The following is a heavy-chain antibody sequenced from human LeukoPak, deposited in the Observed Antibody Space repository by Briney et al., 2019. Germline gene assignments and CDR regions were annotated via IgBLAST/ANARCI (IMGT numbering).Heavy chain of an antibody. V-gene: IGHV3-48*04. CDR1: GFTFSSHG. J-gene: IGHJ4*02. D-gene: IGHD5-18*01. CDR3: ARDQRGYSYGIDY. Sequence: GGSLRLSCAASGFTFSSHGMSWVRQAPGKGLEWVSYISSSGSTIYYADSVKGRFTISRDNAKNSLYLQMNSLRAEDTAVYYCARDQRGYSYGIDYWGQGTLVTVSS. CDR2: ISSSGSTI.